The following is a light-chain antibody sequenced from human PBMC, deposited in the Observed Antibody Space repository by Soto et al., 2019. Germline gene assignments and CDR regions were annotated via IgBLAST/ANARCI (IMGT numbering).Light chain of an antibody. CDR2: NVS. V-gene: IGKV1-5*03. J-gene: IGKJ1*01. Sequence: DIQMTQSPSTLPASVGDRVTITCRASQTIGNWLAWYQQKPGKVPKLLIYNVSSLESGVPSRFRGSGSGTEFTLTISSLQPDDFATYYCQQCNFYWTFGQGTKVEIK. CDR1: QTIGNW. CDR3: QQCNFYWT.